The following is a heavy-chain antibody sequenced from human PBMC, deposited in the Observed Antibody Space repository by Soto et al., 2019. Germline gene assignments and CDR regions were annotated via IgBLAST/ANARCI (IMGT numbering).Heavy chain of an antibody. CDR2: ISGSGGST. V-gene: IGHV3-23*01. CDR3: AAGGSEDYYYYYMDV. CDR1: GFTFSSYA. J-gene: IGHJ6*03. Sequence: GGSLRLSCAASGFTFSSYAMSWVRQAPGKGLEWVSAISGSGGSTYYADSVKGRFTISRDNSKNTLYLQMNSPRAEDTAVYYCAAGGSEDYYYYYMDVWGKGTTVTVSS. D-gene: IGHD3-10*01.